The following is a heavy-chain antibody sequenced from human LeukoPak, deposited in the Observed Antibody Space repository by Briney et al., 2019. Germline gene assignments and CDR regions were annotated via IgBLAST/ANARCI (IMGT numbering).Heavy chain of an antibody. D-gene: IGHD3-10*01. CDR1: GFTFGDYV. CDR3: SRGYYYGSGTPVWFDP. V-gene: IGHV3-49*04. Sequence: GRSLRLSCTASGFTFGDYVMNWVRQVPGKGLEWVGFIRSKAYGGTTEYAASVKGRFTISRDDSKSIAYLQINILKTEDTAVYYCSRGYYYGSGTPVWFDPWGQGTLVTVSS. J-gene: IGHJ5*02. CDR2: IRSKAYGGTT.